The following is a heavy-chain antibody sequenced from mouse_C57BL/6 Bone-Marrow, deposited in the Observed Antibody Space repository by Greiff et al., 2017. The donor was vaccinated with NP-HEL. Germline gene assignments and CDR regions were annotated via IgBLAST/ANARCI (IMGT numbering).Heavy chain of an antibody. J-gene: IGHJ3*01. V-gene: IGHV1-78*01. CDR3: ARSGYFGAIYYYGSSLAWFAY. D-gene: IGHD1-1*01. Sequence: QVQLQQSDAELVNPGASVKISCKVSGYTFTDHTIHWMKQRPEQGLEWIGYIYPRDGSTKYNEKFKGKATLTADKSSSTAYMQLNSLTSEDSAVYFCARSGYFGAIYYYGSSLAWFAYWGQVTLVTVSA. CDR2: IYPRDGST. CDR1: GYTFTDHT.